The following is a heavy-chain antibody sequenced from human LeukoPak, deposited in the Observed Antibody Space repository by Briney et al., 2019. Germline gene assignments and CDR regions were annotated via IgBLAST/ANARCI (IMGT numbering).Heavy chain of an antibody. J-gene: IGHJ5*02. V-gene: IGHV4-59*11. CDR3: ARDLSSSWYWFDP. CDR2: IYYSGST. CDR1: GGSISSLY. D-gene: IGHD6-13*01. Sequence: SETLSLTCTVSGGSISSLYWSWIRQPPGKGLEWIGYIYYSGSTNYNPSLKSRVTISVDTSKNQFSLKLSSVTAADTAVYYCARDLSSSWYWFDPWGQGTLVTVSS.